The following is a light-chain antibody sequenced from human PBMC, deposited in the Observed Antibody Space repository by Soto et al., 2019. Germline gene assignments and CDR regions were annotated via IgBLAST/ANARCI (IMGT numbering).Light chain of an antibody. CDR3: LSYTSSGTYV. J-gene: IGLJ1*01. CDR1: SSDVGNYKY. Sequence: QSALTQPASVSGSPGQSITISCTGTSSDVGNYKYVSWYQQHPGKAPKLMIYEVSNRPSGVSNRFSGSKSGNTASLTISGLQAEDETDYYCLSYTSSGTYVFGTGTQLTVL. CDR2: EVS. V-gene: IGLV2-14*01.